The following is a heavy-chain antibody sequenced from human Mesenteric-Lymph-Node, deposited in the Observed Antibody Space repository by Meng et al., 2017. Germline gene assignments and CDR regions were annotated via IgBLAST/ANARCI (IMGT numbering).Heavy chain of an antibody. CDR2: IKSYNDYGGI. J-gene: IGHJ3*01. CDR1: GFTFSNAW. V-gene: IGHV3-15*01. CDR3: TTVPSRLYIYGPDAFDF. D-gene: IGHD4-17*01. Sequence: GGSLRLSCLASGFTFSNAWMSWVRQAPGKGLEWVGRIKSYNDYGGIDYAAPVKGRFIISRDDSRNTLYLNLNSLKIEDTAVYYCTTVPSRLYIYGPDAFDFWGHGTMVTVSS.